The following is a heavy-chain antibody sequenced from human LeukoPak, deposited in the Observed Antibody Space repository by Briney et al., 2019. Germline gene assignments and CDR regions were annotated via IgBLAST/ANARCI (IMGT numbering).Heavy chain of an antibody. CDR2: ITGSADYT. Sequence: GGSLRLSCATSGFTFSGYAVAWARQAPGKGLEWVSAITGSADYTNYADSVKGRFTISRDKSKNTLYLQMNNLRAEDTAVYYCAKRRYDMSGYFDYWGQGALVTVSS. J-gene: IGHJ4*02. D-gene: IGHD3-3*01. CDR3: AKRRYDMSGYFDY. V-gene: IGHV3-23*01. CDR1: GFTFSGYA.